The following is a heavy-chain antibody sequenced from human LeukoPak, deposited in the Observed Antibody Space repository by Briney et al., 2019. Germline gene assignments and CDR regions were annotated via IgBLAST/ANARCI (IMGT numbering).Heavy chain of an antibody. D-gene: IGHD3-3*01. J-gene: IGHJ5*02. V-gene: IGHV4-59*01. CDR2: IYYSGST. CDR3: ARTYDFWSGPTNWFDP. Sequence: SETLSLTCNVSGGSIGSYYWTWLRQPPGRGLEWIGYIYYSGSTNYNPSLDSRVSISVDTSKNQFSLRLSSVTAADTAVYYCARTYDFWSGPTNWFDPWGQGTLVTVSS. CDR1: GGSIGSYY.